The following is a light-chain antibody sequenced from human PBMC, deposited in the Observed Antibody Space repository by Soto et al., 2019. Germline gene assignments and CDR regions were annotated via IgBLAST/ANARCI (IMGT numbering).Light chain of an antibody. CDR1: SSNIGAGSD. CDR3: KSYDSSLSGFYV. J-gene: IGLJ1*01. V-gene: IGLV1-40*01. CDR2: GTS. Sequence: QSVLTQPPSLSGAPGQRVTISCTGSSSNIGAGSDVHWYQQLPGTAPKLLIDGTSNRPSGVPDRFSGSKSGTSASLAITGLQAEDESEYYCKSYDSSLSGFYVFGTGTKVTVL.